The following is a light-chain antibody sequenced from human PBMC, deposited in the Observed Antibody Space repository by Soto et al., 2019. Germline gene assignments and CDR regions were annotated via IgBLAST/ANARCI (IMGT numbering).Light chain of an antibody. V-gene: IGLV3-21*02. CDR3: QVWDSSSDHSYV. CDR2: EDS. CDR1: NIGSKS. J-gene: IGLJ1*01. Sequence: SYDLTQPPSVSVAPGQTARITCGGTNIGSKSVHWYQQKPGQAPVLVVYEDSDRPSGIPERFSGSNSGNTATLTISRVEAGDEADYYCQVWDSSSDHSYVFGTGTKVTVL.